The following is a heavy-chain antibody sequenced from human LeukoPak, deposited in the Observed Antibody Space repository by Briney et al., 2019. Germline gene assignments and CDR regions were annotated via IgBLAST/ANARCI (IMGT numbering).Heavy chain of an antibody. J-gene: IGHJ4*02. CDR1: GFTVSSNY. V-gene: IGHV3-53*01. CDR2: IYSGGST. D-gene: IGHD3-22*01. CDR3: ARDIYFDRTGYYYSDN. Sequence: PGGSLRLSCAASGFTVSSNYMSWVRQAPGKGLEWVSVIYSGGSTYYAASVKGRFTISRDNSKNTLYLQMNSLRAEDTAVYYCARDIYFDRTGYYYSDNWGQGTLVTVSS.